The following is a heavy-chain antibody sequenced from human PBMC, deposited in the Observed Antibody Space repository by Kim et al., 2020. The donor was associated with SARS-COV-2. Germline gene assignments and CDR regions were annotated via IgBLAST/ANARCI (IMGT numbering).Heavy chain of an antibody. CDR2: INPSGGSA. CDR3: ARVPYFYASGNGMDV. V-gene: IGHV1-46*01. CDR1: GYTFTSYY. Sequence: ASVKVSCKASGYTFTSYYMHWVRQAPGQGLEWMGMINPSGGSASFAQKFQGRITMTRDTSTTTVYMELSSLRSEDTAVYYCARVPYFYASGNGMDVWGQGTTVTVSS. D-gene: IGHD3-10*01. J-gene: IGHJ6*02.